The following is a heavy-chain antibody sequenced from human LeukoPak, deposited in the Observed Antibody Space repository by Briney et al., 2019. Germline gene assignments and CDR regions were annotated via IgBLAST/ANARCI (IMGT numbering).Heavy chain of an antibody. CDR1: GYTFTGYY. CDR2: INPNSGGT. Sequence: ASVKVSCEASGYTFTGYYMHWVRQAPGQGLEWMGWINPNSGGTNYAQKFQGRVTMTRDTSISTAYMELSRLRSDDTAVYYCARERYGSGSYFHFDYWGQGTLVTVSS. CDR3: ARERYGSGSYFHFDY. D-gene: IGHD3-10*01. J-gene: IGHJ4*02. V-gene: IGHV1-2*02.